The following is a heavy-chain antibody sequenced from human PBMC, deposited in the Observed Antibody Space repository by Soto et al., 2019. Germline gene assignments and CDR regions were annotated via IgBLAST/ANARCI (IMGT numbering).Heavy chain of an antibody. D-gene: IGHD2-21*01. Sequence: SETLSLTCSVSGAALNSGNYYWSWIRQVPGKGLEWIGHIYVTGAVYYSPSLRDRITIAQDTSERQFSLNLRLVTAADTAVYYCARLRIATNNYKWFDPWGQGTLVTVSS. CDR3: ARLRIATNNYKWFDP. V-gene: IGHV4-31*03. CDR2: IYVTGAV. J-gene: IGHJ5*02. CDR1: GAALNSGNYY.